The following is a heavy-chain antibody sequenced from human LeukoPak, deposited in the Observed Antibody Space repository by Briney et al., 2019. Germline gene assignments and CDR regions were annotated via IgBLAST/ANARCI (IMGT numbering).Heavy chain of an antibody. CDR1: GFTFSRYW. V-gene: IGHV3-74*01. J-gene: IGHJ4*02. CDR3: ARAKNTAMDLSGAFDY. D-gene: IGHD5-18*01. Sequence: GGSLRLSCAASGFTFSRYWMYWVRQAPGKGLVWVSRINTDGSSTTYADSVKGRFTISRDNAKNTLYLQMNSLRAEDTGVYYCARAKNTAMDLSGAFDYWGQGTLVTVSS. CDR2: INTDGSST.